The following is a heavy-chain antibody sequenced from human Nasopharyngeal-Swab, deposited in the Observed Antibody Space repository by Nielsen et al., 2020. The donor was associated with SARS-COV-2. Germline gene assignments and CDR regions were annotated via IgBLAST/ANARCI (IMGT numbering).Heavy chain of an antibody. Sequence: GGSLRLSCAAFGFTFSSYAMHWVRQAPGKGLEWVAVISYDGSNKYYADSVKGRFTISRDNSKNTLYLQMNSLRAEDTAVYYCARPYSGSCWSYFDYWGQGTLVTVSS. V-gene: IGHV3-30-3*01. CDR3: ARPYSGSCWSYFDY. D-gene: IGHD1-26*01. CDR2: ISYDGSNK. CDR1: GFTFSSYA. J-gene: IGHJ4*02.